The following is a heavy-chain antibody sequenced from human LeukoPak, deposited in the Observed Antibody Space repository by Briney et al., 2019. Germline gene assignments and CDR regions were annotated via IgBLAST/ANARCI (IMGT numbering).Heavy chain of an antibody. CDR1: GGSFSGYY. V-gene: IGHV4-34*01. J-gene: IGHJ4*02. CDR2: INHSGST. CDR3: ARGMDTAMVKGLECFDY. Sequence: SETLSLTCVVYGGSFSGYYWSWIRQPPGKGLEWIGEINHSGSTNYNPSLKSRVTISVDTSKNQFSLKLSSVTAADTAVYYCARGMDTAMVKGLECFDYWGQGTLVTVSS. D-gene: IGHD5-18*01.